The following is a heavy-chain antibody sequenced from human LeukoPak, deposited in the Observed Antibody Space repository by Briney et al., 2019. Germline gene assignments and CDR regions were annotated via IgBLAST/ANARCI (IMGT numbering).Heavy chain of an antibody. Sequence: PGGSLRLSCAASGFTFSSYAMSWVRQAPGKGLEWVSVISGSAGSTFYADSVKGRFTISRDNSKNTLYLQMNSLRAEDTAVYYCAKIKVLLDYWGQGTLVTVSS. J-gene: IGHJ4*02. CDR3: AKIKVLLDY. CDR2: ISGSAGST. D-gene: IGHD2/OR15-2a*01. CDR1: GFTFSSYA. V-gene: IGHV3-23*01.